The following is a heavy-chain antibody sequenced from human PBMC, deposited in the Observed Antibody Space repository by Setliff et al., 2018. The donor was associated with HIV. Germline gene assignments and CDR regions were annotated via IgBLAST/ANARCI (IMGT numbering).Heavy chain of an antibody. J-gene: IGHJ4*02. CDR1: GYTFPDYY. CDR2: IDPDHGDT. D-gene: IGHD3-16*01. Sequence: VASVKVSCKVSGYTFPDYYMQWVRQAPGKGLEWMGLIDPDHGDTVYAEKFQGRVTITADRSIDIAYMKLSSLTSEDTAMYFCAWGTQRPIDSWGQGTLVTVS. V-gene: IGHV1-69-2*01. CDR3: AWGTQRPIDS.